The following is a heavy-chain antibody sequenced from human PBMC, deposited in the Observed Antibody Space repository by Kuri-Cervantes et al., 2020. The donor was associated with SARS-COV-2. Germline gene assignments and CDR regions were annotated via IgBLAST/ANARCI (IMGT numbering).Heavy chain of an antibody. Sequence: SETLSLTCAVYGGSFSGYCWSWIRQPPGKGLEWIGEINHSGSTNYNPSLKSRVTISVDTSKNQFSLKLSSVTAADTAVYYCARLPRYSTLESSPDYWGQGTLVTVSS. CDR3: ARLPRYSTLESSPDY. CDR1: GGSFSGYC. CDR2: INHSGST. V-gene: IGHV4-34*01. J-gene: IGHJ4*02. D-gene: IGHD5/OR15-5a*01.